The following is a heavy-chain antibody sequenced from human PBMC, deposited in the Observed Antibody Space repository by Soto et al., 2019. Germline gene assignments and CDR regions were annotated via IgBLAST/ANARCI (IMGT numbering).Heavy chain of an antibody. Sequence: QVQLQESGPRLVKPSQTLSLSCAVSGGSIISASYSWNWIRQSPGRGLEWIGHIYSSGSTYYNPSLKSRVSISVDTSNNQFSLKLTSVTAADTAVYYCAKDMVHCTGTRCARYFEKWGRGTLVTVSS. CDR2: IYSSGST. CDR3: AKDMVHCTGTRCARYFEK. J-gene: IGHJ4*02. V-gene: IGHV4-31*11. CDR1: GGSIISASYS. D-gene: IGHD2-8*02.